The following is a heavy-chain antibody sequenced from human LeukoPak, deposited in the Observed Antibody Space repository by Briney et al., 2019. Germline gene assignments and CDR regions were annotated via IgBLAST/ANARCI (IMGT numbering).Heavy chain of an antibody. CDR3: AKSAIRFLEWLLYLDY. CDR1: GFTFSSYG. J-gene: IGHJ4*02. D-gene: IGHD3-3*01. V-gene: IGHV3-30*02. Sequence: PGGSLRLSCAASGFTFSSYGMHWVRQAPGKGLEWVAFIRYDGSNKYYADSVKGRFTISRDNSKNTLYLQMNSLRAEDTAVYYCAKSAIRFLEWLLYLDYWGQGTLVTVSS. CDR2: IRYDGSNK.